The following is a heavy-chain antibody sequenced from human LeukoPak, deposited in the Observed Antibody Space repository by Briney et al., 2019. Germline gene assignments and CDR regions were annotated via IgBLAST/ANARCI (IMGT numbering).Heavy chain of an antibody. V-gene: IGHV4-31*03. Sequence: PSETLSLTCTVSGGSISSGGYYWSWIRQHPGEGLEWIGYIYYSGSTYYNPSLKSRVTISVDTSKNQFSLKLSSVTAADTAVYYCASLNVVPAAIRSDYWGQGTLVTVSS. CDR2: IYYSGST. J-gene: IGHJ4*02. D-gene: IGHD2-2*01. CDR1: GGSISSGGYY. CDR3: ASLNVVPAAIRSDY.